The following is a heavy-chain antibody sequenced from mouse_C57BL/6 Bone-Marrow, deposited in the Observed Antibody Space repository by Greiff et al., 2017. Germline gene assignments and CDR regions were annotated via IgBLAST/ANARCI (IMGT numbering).Heavy chain of an antibody. J-gene: IGHJ3*01. CDR2: IYPGDGDT. Sequence: VKLVESGAELVKPGASVKISCKASGYAFSSYWMNWVKQRPGKGLEWIGQIYPGDGDTNYNGKFKGKATLTADKSSSTAYMQLSSLTSEDSAVYFCARRGYDYDGRSFAYWGQGTLVTVSA. CDR3: ARRGYDYDGRSFAY. D-gene: IGHD2-4*01. CDR1: GYAFSSYW. V-gene: IGHV1-80*01.